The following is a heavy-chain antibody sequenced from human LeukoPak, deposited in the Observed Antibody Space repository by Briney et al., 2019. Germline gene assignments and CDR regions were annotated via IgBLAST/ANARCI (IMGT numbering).Heavy chain of an antibody. CDR1: GFTFSTYW. J-gene: IGHJ3*02. CDR2: INSDGGTT. CDR3: ARMIGGGYSAFDI. V-gene: IGHV3-74*01. D-gene: IGHD3-10*01. Sequence: GGSLRLSCAASGFTFSTYWMHWVRQAPGKGLVWVSRINSDGGTTSYADSVKGRFTISRDNAKDTLYLQMNSLRAEDTAVYYCARMIGGGYSAFDIWGQGTVVTVSS.